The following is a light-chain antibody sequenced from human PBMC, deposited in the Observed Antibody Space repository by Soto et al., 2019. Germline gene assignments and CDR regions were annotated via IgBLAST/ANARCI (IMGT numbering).Light chain of an antibody. CDR2: GAS. CDR3: QQYNNWPYT. J-gene: IGKJ2*01. Sequence: EIVMTQSPATLSVSPGERATLSCRASQSVSSNLAWYQQKPGQAPRLLIYGASTRATGIPARFSGSGSGREVTLTISSLQSEVFAVYHCQQYNNWPYTFGQGTKLELK. V-gene: IGKV3-15*01. CDR1: QSVSSN.